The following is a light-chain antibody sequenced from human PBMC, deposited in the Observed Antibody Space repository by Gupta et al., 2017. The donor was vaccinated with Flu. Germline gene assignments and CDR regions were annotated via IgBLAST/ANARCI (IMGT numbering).Light chain of an antibody. CDR2: DAS. Sequence: TVLTQSPATLSLSPGDRATLSCRASHYIRKDLAWYQQKAGQAPRLLIYDASNRANGIPDRFSGSGSGADFTLTSSRREPEDFAVYYWQQRYTSCTFGQGTTVEVK. CDR1: HYIRKD. V-gene: IGKV3-11*01. J-gene: IGKJ1*01. CDR3: QQRYTSCT.